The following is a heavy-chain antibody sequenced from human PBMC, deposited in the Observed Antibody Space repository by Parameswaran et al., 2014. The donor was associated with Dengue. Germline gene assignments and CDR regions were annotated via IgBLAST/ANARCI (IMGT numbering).Heavy chain of an antibody. Sequence: ASETLSLTCAVYIGSFSDYYWTWIRQPPGKGLEWIGEINHSGVTNYNPSLKSRLTMSVDTSKNQFSLKLSSVTAADTAVYYCARGGYFGSGVSRSFWFDPWGQGTLVTVSS. D-gene: IGHD3-10*01. J-gene: IGHJ5*02. CDR2: INHSGVT. CDR3: ARGGYFGSGVSRSFWFDP. CDR1: IGSFSDYY. V-gene: IGHV4-34*01.